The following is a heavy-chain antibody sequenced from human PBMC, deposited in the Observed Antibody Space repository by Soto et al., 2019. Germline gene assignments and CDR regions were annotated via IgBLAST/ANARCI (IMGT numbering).Heavy chain of an antibody. D-gene: IGHD3-10*01. J-gene: IGHJ5*02. Sequence: ASVKVSCKASGYTFTGYYMHWVRQAPGQRLEWMGWINAGNGNTKYSQKFQGRVTITRDTSASTAYMELSSLRSEDTAVYYCARDPGHMVRGVITPVNWFDPWGQGTLVTVSS. CDR1: GYTFTGYY. V-gene: IGHV1-3*01. CDR3: ARDPGHMVRGVITPVNWFDP. CDR2: INAGNGNT.